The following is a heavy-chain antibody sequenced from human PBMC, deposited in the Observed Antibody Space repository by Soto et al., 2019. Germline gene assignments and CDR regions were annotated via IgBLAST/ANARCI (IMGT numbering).Heavy chain of an antibody. D-gene: IGHD3-22*01. V-gene: IGHV5-10-1*01. CDR1: GYSFPSYW. CDR2: IDPSDSYT. CDR3: AREGNRYYYDSSGIPGDAFDI. J-gene: IGHJ3*02. Sequence: LQISCKGSGYSFPSYWISWVRQMPGKGLEWMGRIDPSDSYTNYSPSFQGHVTISADKSISTAYLQWSSLKASDTAMYYCAREGNRYYYDSSGIPGDAFDIWGQGTMVTVSS.